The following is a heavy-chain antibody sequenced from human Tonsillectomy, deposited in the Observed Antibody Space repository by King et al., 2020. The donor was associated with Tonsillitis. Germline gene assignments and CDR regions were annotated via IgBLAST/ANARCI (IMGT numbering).Heavy chain of an antibody. CDR2: IIPMFATP. CDR3: ARGGGGFGEFFGD. Sequence: VQLVESGPEVKKPGSSVKVSCKASGASFSSYNMNWVRQAPGQGLEWMGGIIPMFATPSYAQKFQDRVTITADESTSTAYMELSSLKSDDTAVYYCARGGGGFGEFFGDWGQGTLVTVSS. V-gene: IGHV1-69*01. J-gene: IGHJ4*02. CDR1: GASFSSYN. D-gene: IGHD3-10*01.